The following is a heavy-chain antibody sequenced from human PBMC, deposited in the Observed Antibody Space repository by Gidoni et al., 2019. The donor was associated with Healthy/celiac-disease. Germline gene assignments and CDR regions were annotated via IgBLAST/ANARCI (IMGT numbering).Heavy chain of an antibody. CDR3: ARGNGEEGIAAAGPHVGDGMDV. V-gene: IGHV6-1*01. Sequence: QVQLQQSGPGLVKPSQTLSLTCAISGDRVSSNRAAWTWIMQSPSRGLEWLGRTYYRAKWYNDDAVSVKSRITINPDTSKNQFSLQLNSVTPEDTAVYYCARGNGEEGIAAAGPHVGDGMDVWGQGTTVTVSS. CDR2: TYYRAKWYN. CDR1: GDRVSSNRAA. D-gene: IGHD6-13*01. J-gene: IGHJ6*02.